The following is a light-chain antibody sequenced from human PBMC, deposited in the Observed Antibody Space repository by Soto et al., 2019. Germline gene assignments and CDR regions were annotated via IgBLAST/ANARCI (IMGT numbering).Light chain of an antibody. CDR3: SSYTSCNTVL. Sequence: QSALTQPASVSGSPGQSITISCTGTSSDVGGYNYVSWYQQHPDKAPKLMIYDVSNRPSGVSNRFSGSKSGNTASLTISGLQAEDEADYYCSSYTSCNTVLFGGGTKVTVL. CDR2: DVS. V-gene: IGLV2-14*01. CDR1: SSDVGGYNY. J-gene: IGLJ2*01.